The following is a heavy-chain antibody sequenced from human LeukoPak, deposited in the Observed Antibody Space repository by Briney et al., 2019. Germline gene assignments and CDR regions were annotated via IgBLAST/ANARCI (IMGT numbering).Heavy chain of an antibody. J-gene: IGHJ4*02. D-gene: IGHD5-12*01. Sequence: GGSLRLSCSVSGFTFSAYTMNWVRQAPGQGLEWVSYISSGSSSVYYADSVKGRFTISRDNAKNSLYLQMNSLRAEDTAVYYCARPVDYNAGDYWGQGTLVTVSS. CDR2: ISSGSSSV. CDR3: ARPVDYNAGDY. CDR1: GFTFSAYT. V-gene: IGHV3-48*04.